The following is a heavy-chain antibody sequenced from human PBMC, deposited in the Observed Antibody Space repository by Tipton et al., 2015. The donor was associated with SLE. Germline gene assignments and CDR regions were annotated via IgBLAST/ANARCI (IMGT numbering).Heavy chain of an antibody. D-gene: IGHD3-22*01. CDR2: IYYSGST. Sequence: TLSLTCTVSGGSISSSSYYWGWIRQPPGKGLEWIGSIYYSGSTYYNPSLKSRVTISVDTSKNQFSLKLSSVTAADTAVYYCARDTEVITRWNGLTYYFDYWGQGTLVTVSS. CDR3: ARDTEVITRWNGLTYYFDY. CDR1: GGSISSSSYY. V-gene: IGHV4-39*07. J-gene: IGHJ4*02.